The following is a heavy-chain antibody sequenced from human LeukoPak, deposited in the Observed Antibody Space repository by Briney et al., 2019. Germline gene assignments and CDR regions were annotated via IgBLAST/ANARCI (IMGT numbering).Heavy chain of an antibody. J-gene: IGHJ4*02. D-gene: IGHD4-23*01. Sequence: GGSLRLSCAASGFTFSSYAMHWVRQAPGKGLEWVAVISYDGSNKYYADSVKGRFTISRDNSKNTLYLQMNSLRAEDTAVYYCARDAVGWELGYLDYWGQGTLVTVPS. CDR1: GFTFSSYA. CDR3: ARDAVGWELGYLDY. V-gene: IGHV3-30-3*01. CDR2: ISYDGSNK.